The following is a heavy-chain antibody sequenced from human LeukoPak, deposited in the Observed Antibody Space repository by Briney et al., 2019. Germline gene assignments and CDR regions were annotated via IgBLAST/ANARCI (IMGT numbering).Heavy chain of an antibody. J-gene: IGHJ4*02. D-gene: IGHD3-3*01. CDR1: GYTLTSYG. V-gene: IGHV1-18*01. CDR2: ISAYNGNT. CDR3: ARANNLNDDFWSGYYY. Sequence: GASEKVSCKASGYTLTSYGISWVRQAPGQGLEWMGWISAYNGNTNYAQKLQGRVTMTTDTSTSTAYMELRSLRSDDTAVYYCARANNLNDDFWSGYYYWGQGTLVTVSS.